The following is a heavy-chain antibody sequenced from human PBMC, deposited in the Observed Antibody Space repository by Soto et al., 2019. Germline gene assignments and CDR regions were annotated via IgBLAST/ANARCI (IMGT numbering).Heavy chain of an antibody. CDR1: GFTFTSSA. J-gene: IGHJ4*02. CDR2: IVVGSGNT. CDR3: ARDRGYYDSSGYYQPFDY. D-gene: IGHD3-22*01. V-gene: IGHV1-58*01. Sequence: GASVKVSCKASGFTFTSSAVQWVRQARGQRLEWIGWIVVGSGNTNYAQKFQERVTITRDMSTSTAYMELSSLRSEDTAVYYCARDRGYYDSSGYYQPFDYWGQGTLVTVSS.